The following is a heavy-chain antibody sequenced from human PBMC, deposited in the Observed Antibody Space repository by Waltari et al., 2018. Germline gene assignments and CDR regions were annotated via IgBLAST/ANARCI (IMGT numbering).Heavy chain of an antibody. V-gene: IGHV3-74*01. Sequence: EEQLVESGGGLAQPGESLRLSCAASGFTFSRYWMDWVRQAQGQGLVWVSRINSDGSSTTYADSVKGRFTISRDDGKNTLYVQMNRLRAEDTAVYYCARVATKTYSSPVPGRPYYYGMDVWGQGTTVTVSS. J-gene: IGHJ6*02. CDR1: GFTFSRYW. CDR2: INSDGSST. D-gene: IGHD3-22*01. CDR3: ARVATKTYSSPVPGRPYYYGMDV.